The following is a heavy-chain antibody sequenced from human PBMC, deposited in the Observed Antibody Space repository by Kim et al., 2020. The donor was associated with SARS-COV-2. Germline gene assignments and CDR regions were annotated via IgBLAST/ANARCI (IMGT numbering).Heavy chain of an antibody. CDR2: ISYSGST. Sequence: SETLSLTCTVSGGSISSSTYYWGWIRQPPGKGLQWIGSISYSGSTYYNPSLKSRVPISTDTSKNQFSLRLSSVTAADTAVYYCARCHRFYGMNVWGQGTTVTVSS. V-gene: IGHV4-39*01. CDR3: ARCHRFYGMNV. J-gene: IGHJ6*02. CDR1: GGSISSSTYY.